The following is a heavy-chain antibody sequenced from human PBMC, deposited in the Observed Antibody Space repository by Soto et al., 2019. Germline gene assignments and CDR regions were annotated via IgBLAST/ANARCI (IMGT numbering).Heavy chain of an antibody. CDR2: ISYDGSNK. Sequence: GGSLRLSCAASGFTFSSYAMHWVRQAPGKGLEWVAVISYDGSNKYYADAVKGRFTISRDNAKNSLYLQMNSLRDEDTAVYYCARDPGTLNWFDPWGQGTLVTVSS. J-gene: IGHJ5*02. D-gene: IGHD3-10*01. CDR1: GFTFSSYA. CDR3: ARDPGTLNWFDP. V-gene: IGHV3-30-3*01.